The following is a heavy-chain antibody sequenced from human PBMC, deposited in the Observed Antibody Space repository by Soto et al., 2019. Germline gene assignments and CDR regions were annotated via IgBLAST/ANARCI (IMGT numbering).Heavy chain of an antibody. CDR3: TRGFPVRPGNAPPEPFDP. CDR1: GGSVSSGSYY. J-gene: IGHJ5*02. Sequence: QVQLQESGPGLVKPSETLSLTCIVSGGSVSSGSYYWTWIRQPPGKGLEWIGYIFDSGTTNYNPSLKSRVTSSVDTSNNQFSLRLSSVTTADTAVYYCTRGFPVRPGNAPPEPFDPWGQGSLVTVSS. CDR2: IFDSGTT. V-gene: IGHV4-61*01. D-gene: IGHD6-6*01.